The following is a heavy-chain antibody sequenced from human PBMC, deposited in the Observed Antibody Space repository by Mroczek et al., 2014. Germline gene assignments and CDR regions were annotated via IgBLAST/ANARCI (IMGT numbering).Heavy chain of an antibody. CDR3: ARAHEIAVAGTGDY. V-gene: IGHV3-30-3*01. D-gene: IGHD6-19*01. Sequence: QVQLVESGGGVVQPGRSLRLSCAASGFTFSSYAMHWVRQAPGKGLEWVAVISYDGSNKYYADSVKGRFTISRDNSKNTLYLQMNSLRAEDTAVYYCARAHEIAVAGTGDYWGQGTLVTVSS. CDR1: GFTFSSYA. CDR2: ISYDGSNK. J-gene: IGHJ4*02.